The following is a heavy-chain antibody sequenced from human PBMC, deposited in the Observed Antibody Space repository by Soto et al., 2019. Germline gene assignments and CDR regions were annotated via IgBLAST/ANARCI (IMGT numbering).Heavy chain of an antibody. CDR3: ARDLVGIGWFDP. Sequence: QVQLQESRAGLVKPSQTLSLTCTVSGGSISSGDYYWSWIRQPPGKGLEWIGYIYYSGSTYYNPSLKSRVTISVDTSKNQFSLKLSSVTAADTAVYYCARDLVGIGWFDPWGQGTLVTVSS. D-gene: IGHD2-21*01. CDR1: GGSISSGDYY. J-gene: IGHJ5*02. V-gene: IGHV4-30-4*01. CDR2: IYYSGST.